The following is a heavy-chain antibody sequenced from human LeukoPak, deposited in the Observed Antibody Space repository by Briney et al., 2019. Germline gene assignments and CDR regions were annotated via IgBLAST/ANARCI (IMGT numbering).Heavy chain of an antibody. J-gene: IGHJ3*02. CDR1: GFTFSDYY. D-gene: IGHD3-10*01. V-gene: IGHV3-11*01. Sequence: TGGSLRLSCAASGFTFSDYYITWIRQAPGKGLEWVSYISASATTIYYADSVKGRFTISRDNAKNSLYLQMNSLRAEDTAVYYCARLRGASGRYDAFDIWGQGTMVTVSS. CDR3: ARLRGASGRYDAFDI. CDR2: ISASATTI.